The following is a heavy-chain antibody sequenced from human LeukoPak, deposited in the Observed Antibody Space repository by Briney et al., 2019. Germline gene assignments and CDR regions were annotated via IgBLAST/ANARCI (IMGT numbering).Heavy chain of an antibody. CDR2: IKHDGSEK. CDR3: AKDLLGGRLGYDSSGYYPPGTDY. D-gene: IGHD3-22*01. J-gene: IGHJ4*02. CDR1: GFTFSSYE. V-gene: IGHV3-7*03. Sequence: PGGSLRLSCAASGFTFSSYEMNWVRQAPGKGLEWVANIKHDGSEKDYVDSVKGRFTISRDNTKNSLYLQMNSLRAEDTAVYYCAKDLLGGRLGYDSSGYYPPGTDYWGQGTLVTVSS.